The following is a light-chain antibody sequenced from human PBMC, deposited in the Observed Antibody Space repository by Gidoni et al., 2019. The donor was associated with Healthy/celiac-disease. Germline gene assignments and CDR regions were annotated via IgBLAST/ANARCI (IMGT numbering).Light chain of an antibody. CDR3: QQYDNLPIT. V-gene: IGKV1-33*01. Sequence: DIQMTQSPSSLSASVGDRVTITCQASQDISNYLNLYQQKPGKAPKLLIYYASNLETGVPSRFSGSGSGTDFTFTISSLQPEDIATYYCQQYDNLPITFGPGTKVDIK. J-gene: IGKJ3*01. CDR1: QDISNY. CDR2: YAS.